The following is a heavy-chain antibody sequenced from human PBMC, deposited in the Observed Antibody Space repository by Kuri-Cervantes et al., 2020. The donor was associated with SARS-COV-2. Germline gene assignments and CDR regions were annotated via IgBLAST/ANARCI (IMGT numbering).Heavy chain of an antibody. CDR1: GYTFTGYY. CDR3: SRDPGGLDAFDI. Sequence: ASVKVSCKASGYTFTGYYMHWVRQAPGQGLEWMVRINPNSGGTNYAQKFQGRVTMTRDTSTSTAYMELSRLRSDDTAAYYCSRDPGGLDAFDIWGQGTMVTVSS. CDR2: INPNSGGT. D-gene: IGHD4-23*01. J-gene: IGHJ3*02. V-gene: IGHV1-2*06.